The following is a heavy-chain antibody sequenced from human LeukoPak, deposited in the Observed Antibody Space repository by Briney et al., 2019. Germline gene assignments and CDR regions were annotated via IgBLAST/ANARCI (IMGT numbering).Heavy chain of an antibody. V-gene: IGHV4-4*09. CDR2: IYTSGST. D-gene: IGHD5-12*01. CDR3: ARHKVATMTLDY. Sequence: SETLSLTGTVSGGSISSYYWSWIRQPPGKGLEWIGYIYTSGSTNYNPSLKSRVTISVDTSKNQFSLKLSSVTAADTAVYYCARHKVATMTLDYWGQGTLVTVSS. J-gene: IGHJ4*02. CDR1: GGSISSYY.